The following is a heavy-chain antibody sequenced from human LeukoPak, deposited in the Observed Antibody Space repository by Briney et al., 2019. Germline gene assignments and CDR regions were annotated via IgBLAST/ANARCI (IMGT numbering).Heavy chain of an antibody. CDR1: GGSISSSSYY. J-gene: IGHJ6*02. V-gene: IGHV4-39*01. CDR2: IYYSWSA. CDR3: ARRPSSWYGYYYYYGMDV. Sequence: SETLSLTCTVSGGSISSSSYYWGWIRQPPGKGLEWIGSIYYSWSAYYNPSLKSRVTISVDTSKNQFSLKLSSVTAADTAVYYCARRPSSWYGYYYYYGMDVWGQGTTVTVSS. D-gene: IGHD6-13*01.